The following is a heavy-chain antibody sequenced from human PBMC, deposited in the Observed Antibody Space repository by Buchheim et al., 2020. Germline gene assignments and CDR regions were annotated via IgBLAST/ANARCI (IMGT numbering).Heavy chain of an antibody. CDR3: AKDSSSWFDY. Sequence: QVQLVESGGGVVQPGRSLRLSCAASGFTFSSYGMHWVRQAPGKGLEWVAVISYDGSNKYYADSVKGRFTISRDNSKNKLYLQMNSLRAEDTAVYYCAKDSSSWFDYWGQGTL. V-gene: IGHV3-30*18. CDR1: GFTFSSYG. J-gene: IGHJ4*02. D-gene: IGHD6-13*01. CDR2: ISYDGSNK.